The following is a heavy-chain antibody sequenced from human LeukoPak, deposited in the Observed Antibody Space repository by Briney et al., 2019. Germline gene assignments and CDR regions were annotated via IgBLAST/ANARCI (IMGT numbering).Heavy chain of an antibody. CDR1: GFTFSSYS. Sequence: GGSLRLSCAASGFTFSSYSMNWVRQAPGKGLEWVSSISSSSSYIYYADSVKSRFTISRDNAKNSLYLQMNSLRAEDTAVYYCARVSGGKWELLGSLDYWGQGTLVTVSS. D-gene: IGHD1-26*01. J-gene: IGHJ4*02. V-gene: IGHV3-21*01. CDR2: ISSSSSYI. CDR3: ARVSGGKWELLGSLDY.